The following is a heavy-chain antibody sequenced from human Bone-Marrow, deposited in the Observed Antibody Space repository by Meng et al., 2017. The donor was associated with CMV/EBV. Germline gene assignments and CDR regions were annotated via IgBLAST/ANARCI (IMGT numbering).Heavy chain of an antibody. CDR3: ARGNSYAHIFDY. CDR1: GFTFSSYW. V-gene: IGHV3-21*01. Sequence: GESLKISCAASGFTFSSYWMSWVRQAPGKGLEWVSSISSSSSYIYFADSVKGRFTISRDNAKNSLYLQMNSLRAEDTAVYYCARGNSYAHIFDYWGQGTLVTVSS. D-gene: IGHD5-18*01. J-gene: IGHJ4*02. CDR2: ISSSSSYI.